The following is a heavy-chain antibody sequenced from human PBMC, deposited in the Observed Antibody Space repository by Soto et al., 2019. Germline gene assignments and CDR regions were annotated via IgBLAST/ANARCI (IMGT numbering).Heavy chain of an antibody. Sequence: PSETLSLTCTVSGGSIISSSYYWGWIRQPPGKGLEWIGSIYSSGSTYYNPSLKSRVTISVDTSKNQFSLKLSSVTAADTAVHYCATPVSSGYQGFEVWGEGTMVTVPS. CDR3: ATPVSSGYQGFEV. J-gene: IGHJ3*01. CDR1: GGSIISSSYY. V-gene: IGHV4-39*01. D-gene: IGHD3-22*01. CDR2: IYSSGST.